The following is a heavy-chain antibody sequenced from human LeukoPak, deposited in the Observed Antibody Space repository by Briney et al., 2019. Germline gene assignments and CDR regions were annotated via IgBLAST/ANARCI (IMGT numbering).Heavy chain of an antibody. CDR2: INHSGST. V-gene: IGHV4-34*01. D-gene: IGHD6-13*01. J-gene: IGHJ6*04. CDR3: ARGSWYRDGYYYYGMDV. Sequence: SETLSLTCAVYGGSFSGYYWSWIRQPPGKGLEWIGEINHSGSTNYNPSLKSRVTISVDTSKNQFSLKLSSVTAADTAVYYCARGSWYRDGYYYYGMDVWGKGTTVTVSP. CDR1: GGSFSGYY.